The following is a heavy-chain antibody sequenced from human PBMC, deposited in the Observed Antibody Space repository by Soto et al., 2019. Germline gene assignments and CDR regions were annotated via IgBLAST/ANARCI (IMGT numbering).Heavy chain of an antibody. CDR3: ARGGGVTTTGDDY. J-gene: IGHJ4*02. Sequence: QLQLQESGSGLVKPSQTLSLTCAVSGGSINTATHSWSWIRQPPGKGLEWIGYIYHSGSTYYNPSVKSRATISIDKSNNQSALRLSSVTAAYTAVDYCARGGGVTTTGDDYWGQGILVTVSS. D-gene: IGHD4-4*01. V-gene: IGHV4-30-2*01. CDR2: IYHSGST. CDR1: GGSINTATHS.